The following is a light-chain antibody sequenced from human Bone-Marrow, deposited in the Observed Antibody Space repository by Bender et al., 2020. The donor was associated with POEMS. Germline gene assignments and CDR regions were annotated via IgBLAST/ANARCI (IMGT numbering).Light chain of an antibody. CDR1: SSDVGSYNL. CDR3: CSYAGSHTWV. Sequence: QSALTQPASVSGSPGQSITISCTGTSSDVGSYNLVSWYQQHPGKAPKLMIYEVTKRPSGVSDRFSGSKSGNTASLTISGLQAGDEADYSCCSYAGSHTWVFGGGTKLTVL. J-gene: IGLJ3*02. CDR2: EVT. V-gene: IGLV2-23*02.